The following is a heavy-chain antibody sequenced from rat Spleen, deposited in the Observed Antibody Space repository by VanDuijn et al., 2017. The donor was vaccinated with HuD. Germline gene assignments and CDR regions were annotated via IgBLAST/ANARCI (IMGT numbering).Heavy chain of an antibody. Sequence: EVQLVESGGGLVQPGRSLKLSCAASGFTFSNYGMAWVRQAPTKGLEWVATISTSGGSTYYRDSVKGRFTISRDNAKNTLYLQMDSLRSEDTATYFCATDPVGAWYFDYWGQGVMVTVSS. CDR2: ISTSGGST. CDR1: GFTFSNYG. J-gene: IGHJ2*01. D-gene: IGHD5-1*01. V-gene: IGHV5-29*01. CDR3: ATDPVGAWYFDY.